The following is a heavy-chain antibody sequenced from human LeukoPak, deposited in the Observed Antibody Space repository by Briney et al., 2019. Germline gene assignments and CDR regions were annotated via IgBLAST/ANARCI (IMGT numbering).Heavy chain of an antibody. J-gene: IGHJ4*02. CDR2: FSQTGDRT. D-gene: IGHD1-14*01. CDR3: AKDLATNRFSAYDY. Sequence: QPGGSLRLSCAASGFTFSSYAMSWVRQAPGKGLEWVSGFSQTGDRTYYADSVKGRFTISRDNSKNTLFLQMNRLRADDTAVYYCAKDLATNRFSAYDYWGQGTLVTVSS. V-gene: IGHV3-23*01. CDR1: GFTFSSYA.